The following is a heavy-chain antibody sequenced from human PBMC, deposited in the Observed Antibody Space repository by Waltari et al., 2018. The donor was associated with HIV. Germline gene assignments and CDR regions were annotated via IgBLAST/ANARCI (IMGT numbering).Heavy chain of an antibody. CDR2: IKQDGSEK. J-gene: IGHJ3*01. V-gene: IGHV3-7*01. CDR3: ARDPGGADAFDF. Sequence: EVQLVESGGGLVQPGGSLRLSCAVSGFSFSSSWMSWFRQDPGKGLGWVANIKQDGSEKYYVDSVKGRFNISRDNAKNSRYMQMNSLGDEETAVYYCARDPGGADAFDFWGQGTMVTVSS. D-gene: IGHD3-16*01. CDR1: GFSFSSSW.